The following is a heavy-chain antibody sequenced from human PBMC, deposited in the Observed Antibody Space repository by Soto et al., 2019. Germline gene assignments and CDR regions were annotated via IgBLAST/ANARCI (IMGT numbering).Heavy chain of an antibody. CDR3: ARRTSAFDV. CDR1: GGTFNSYD. D-gene: IGHD2-2*01. Sequence: QVQLVQYGAEVKKPGSSVKVSCRASGGTFNSYDIHWVRQAPGQGLEWMGRISPSLGIPNYAQALQGRLTITANVATRTAYMELTNLKSGDTAIYYCARRTSAFDVWGQGTVVTVS. J-gene: IGHJ3*01. V-gene: IGHV1-69*02. CDR2: ISPSLGIP.